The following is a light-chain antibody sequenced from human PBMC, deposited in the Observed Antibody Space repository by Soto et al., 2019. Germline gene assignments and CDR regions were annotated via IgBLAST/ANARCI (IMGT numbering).Light chain of an antibody. CDR2: AAS. J-gene: IGKJ3*01. V-gene: IGKV1-39*01. Sequence: DIQMTQSPSSLSASVGDRVTITCRASQSLSSYLNWYQQKPGKAPKLLIYAASSLQSGVPSRFSGSGPGTDFTLSISSRPPEDFATYSCQQSYSTPLFPFGPGTKVDIK. CDR3: QQSYSTPLFP. CDR1: QSLSSY.